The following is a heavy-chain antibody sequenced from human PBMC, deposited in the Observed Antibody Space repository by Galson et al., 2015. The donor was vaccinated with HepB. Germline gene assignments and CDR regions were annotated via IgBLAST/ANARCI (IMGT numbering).Heavy chain of an antibody. CDR2: ISGSGGST. D-gene: IGHD3-10*01. CDR1: GFTFSSYA. CDR3: AKWTSDDPTGFWYFDL. Sequence: SLRLSCAASGFTFSSYAMSWVRQAPGKGLEWVSAISGSGGSTYYADSVKGRFTISRDNSKNTLYLQMNSLRAEDTAVYCCAKWTSDDPTGFWYFDLWGRGTLVTVSS. V-gene: IGHV3-23*01. J-gene: IGHJ2*01.